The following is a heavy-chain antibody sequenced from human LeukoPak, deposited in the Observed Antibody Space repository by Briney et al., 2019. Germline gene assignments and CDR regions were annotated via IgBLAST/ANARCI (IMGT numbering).Heavy chain of an antibody. CDR2: IYSGGST. J-gene: IGHJ4*02. Sequence: GGSLRLSCAASGFTVSSNYMSWVRQAPGKGLEWVSVIYSGGSTYYADSVKGRFTISRDNSKNTLYLQMNSLRAEDTAVYYCSGYCSGGSCYSWGQGTLVTVSS. D-gene: IGHD2-15*01. CDR3: SGYCSGGSCYS. V-gene: IGHV3-66*02. CDR1: GFTVSSNY.